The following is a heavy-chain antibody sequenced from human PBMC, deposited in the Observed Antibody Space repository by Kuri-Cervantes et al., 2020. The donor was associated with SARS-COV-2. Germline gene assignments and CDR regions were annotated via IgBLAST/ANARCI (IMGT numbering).Heavy chain of an antibody. V-gene: IGHV3-7*03. CDR1: GFTFSSYW. CDR2: IKQDGSEK. J-gene: IGHJ3*01. D-gene: IGHD2-21*01. Sequence: GGSLRLSCAASGFTFSSYWMSWVRQAPGKGLEWVANIKQDGSEKYYVDSVKGRFTISRDNAKNSLYLQMNSLRAEDTAVYYCAKIAHVVVIAGAFDLWGQGTRVTVSS. CDR3: AKIAHVVVIAGAFDL.